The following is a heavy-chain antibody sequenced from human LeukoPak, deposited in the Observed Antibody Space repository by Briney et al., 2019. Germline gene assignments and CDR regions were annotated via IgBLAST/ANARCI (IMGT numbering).Heavy chain of an antibody. CDR2: IYSGGST. D-gene: IGHD5-12*01. J-gene: IGHJ4*02. V-gene: IGHV3-53*01. Sequence: GGSLRLSCVASGFNFHNFAMHWVRQAPGKGLEWVSVIYSGGSTYYADSVKGRFTISRDNSKNTLYLQMNSLRAEDTAVYYCARDKRGYSGYDYWGQGTLVTVSS. CDR3: ARDKRGYSGYDY. CDR1: GFNFHNFA.